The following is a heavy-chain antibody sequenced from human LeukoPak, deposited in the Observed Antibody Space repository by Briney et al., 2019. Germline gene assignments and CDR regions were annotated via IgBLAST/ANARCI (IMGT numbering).Heavy chain of an antibody. V-gene: IGHV3-21*01. D-gene: IGHD7-27*01. CDR1: GFTFSSYS. J-gene: IGHJ4*02. CDR3: AREAPTWAFDY. CDR2: ISSSSSYI. Sequence: PGGSLRLSCAASGFTFSSYSMNWVGQAPGKGGEGVSSISSSSSYIHYADSVKGRFTISGDNAKNSLYLQMNSLRAEDTAVYYCAREAPTWAFDYWGQGTLVTVSS.